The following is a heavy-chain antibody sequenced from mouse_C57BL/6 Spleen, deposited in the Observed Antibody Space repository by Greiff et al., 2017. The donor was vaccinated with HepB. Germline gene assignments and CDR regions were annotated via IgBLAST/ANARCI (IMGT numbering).Heavy chain of an antibody. D-gene: IGHD1-1*01. V-gene: IGHV5-17*01. J-gene: IGHJ1*03. Sequence: DVKLVESGGGLVKPGGSLKLSCAASGFTFSDYGMHWVRQAPEKGLEWVAYISSGSSTIYYADTVKGRFTISSDKAKNTLFLQMTSLRSEDTAMYYCSRSPTVVAHWYFDVWGTGTTVTVSS. CDR3: SRSPTVVAHWYFDV. CDR1: GFTFSDYG. CDR2: ISSGSSTI.